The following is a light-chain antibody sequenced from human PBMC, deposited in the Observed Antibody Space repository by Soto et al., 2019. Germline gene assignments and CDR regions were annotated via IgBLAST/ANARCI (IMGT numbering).Light chain of an antibody. Sequence: QSVLTQPASVSGSPGQSITISCTGTSSDVGIYNLVSWYQQHPGKAPKLMIYEVTKRPSGVSNRFSGSKSGNAASLTLSGLQAEDESDYYCSSYTSSSTRVFGTGTKVTVL. CDR3: SSYTSSSTRV. CDR2: EVT. V-gene: IGLV2-14*02. J-gene: IGLJ1*01. CDR1: SSDVGIYNL.